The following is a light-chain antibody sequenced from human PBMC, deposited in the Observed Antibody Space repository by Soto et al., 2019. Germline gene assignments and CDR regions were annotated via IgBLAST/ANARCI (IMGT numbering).Light chain of an antibody. J-gene: IGKJ1*01. V-gene: IGKV1-5*03. CDR2: KAS. CDR1: QTISSW. Sequence: DIQMTQSPSTLSGSVGDRVTITCRASQTISSWLAWYQQKPGKAPKLLIYKASTLKSGVPSRFSGSGSGTEFPLTISSLQPDHFASYYCQHYNSYSEAFGQGTKVDIK. CDR3: QHYNSYSEA.